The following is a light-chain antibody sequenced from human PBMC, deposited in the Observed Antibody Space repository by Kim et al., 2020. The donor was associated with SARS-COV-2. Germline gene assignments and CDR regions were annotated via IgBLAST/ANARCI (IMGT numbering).Light chain of an antibody. V-gene: IGLV3-19*01. J-gene: IGLJ2*01. CDR3: NSRDSSGTVI. CDR1: SLRSYH. Sequence: SSELTQDPAVSVALGQTVRITCQGDSLRSYHASWYQQKPGQAPILVIYAEKNRPSGIPDRFSGSSSGNTASLTITGAQAEDEADYYCNSRDSSGTVIFGGGTQLTVL. CDR2: AEK.